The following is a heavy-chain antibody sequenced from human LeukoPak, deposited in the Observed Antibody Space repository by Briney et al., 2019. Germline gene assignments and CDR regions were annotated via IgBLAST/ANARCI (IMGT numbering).Heavy chain of an antibody. CDR3: AWGDYYDSRAFDI. D-gene: IGHD3-22*01. Sequence: ASVKVSCKASGYTFTSYGISWVRQAPGQGLEWMGWISAYNGNTNYAQKFQGRVTITRDTSASTAYMELSSLRSEDTAVYYCAWGDYYDSRAFDIWGQGTMVTVSS. V-gene: IGHV1-18*01. J-gene: IGHJ3*02. CDR2: ISAYNGNT. CDR1: GYTFTSYG.